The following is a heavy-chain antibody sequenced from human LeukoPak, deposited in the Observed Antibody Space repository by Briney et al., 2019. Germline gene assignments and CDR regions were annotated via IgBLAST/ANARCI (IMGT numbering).Heavy chain of an antibody. CDR1: GGSIGSGSYY. CDR2: IYTSGST. D-gene: IGHD3-22*01. CDR3: ARGTTMIVVVGPHDAFDI. V-gene: IGHV4-61*02. J-gene: IGHJ3*02. Sequence: PSETLSLTCTVSGGSIGSGSYYWSWIRQPAGKGLEWIGRIYTSGSTNYNPSLKSRVTISVDTSKNQFSLKLSSVTAADTAVYYCARGTTMIVVVGPHDAFDIWGQGTMVTVSS.